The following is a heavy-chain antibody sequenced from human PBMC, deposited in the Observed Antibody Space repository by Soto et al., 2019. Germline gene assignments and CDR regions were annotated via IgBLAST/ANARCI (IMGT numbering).Heavy chain of an antibody. CDR2: ISPYNGTT. V-gene: IGHV1-18*04. Sequence: GASVKVSCKASGYTFTTYGISWVRQAPGQGLEWMGWISPYNGTTKYAEKLQGEMTMTTDTATSTAYMDLRSLRSDDTAVYYCARDGERDTGLNFYYYYGMDVWGQGTTVTVSS. J-gene: IGHJ6*02. CDR1: GYTFTTYG. D-gene: IGHD1-1*01. CDR3: ARDGERDTGLNFYYYYGMDV.